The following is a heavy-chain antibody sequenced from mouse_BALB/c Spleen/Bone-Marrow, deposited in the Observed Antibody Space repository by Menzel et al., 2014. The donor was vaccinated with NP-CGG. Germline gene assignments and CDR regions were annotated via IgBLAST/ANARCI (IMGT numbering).Heavy chain of an antibody. CDR2: IHYSGNT. D-gene: IGHD1-1*01. Sequence: EVKLQESGPDLVKPSQSLSLTCTVTGYSITNGYGWHWIRQFPGNKLEWMGYIHYSGNTNYNPSLKSRVSITRDTSKNQFFLQLSSVTTDDTATYYCVRETTVVADFDYWGQGTTLTVSS. CDR1: GYSITNGYG. V-gene: IGHV3-1*02. CDR3: VRETTVVADFDY. J-gene: IGHJ2*01.